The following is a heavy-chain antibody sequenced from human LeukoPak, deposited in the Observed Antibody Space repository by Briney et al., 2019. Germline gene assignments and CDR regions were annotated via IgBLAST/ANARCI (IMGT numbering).Heavy chain of an antibody. CDR1: GDNFSTYV. Sequence: GPSVKVFCKTTGDNFSTYVITCVRQAPGLAREWMGRLIRKFNVANSAQKFKDRVTITADKSTHTAHMELSSLTSDDTAVYYCTREGVYSPDPSSYHRRPFDLWGKGTVVIVCS. D-gene: IGHD2-21*01. CDR2: LIRKFNVA. CDR3: TREGVYSPDPSSYHRRPFDL. J-gene: IGHJ3*01. V-gene: IGHV1-69*04.